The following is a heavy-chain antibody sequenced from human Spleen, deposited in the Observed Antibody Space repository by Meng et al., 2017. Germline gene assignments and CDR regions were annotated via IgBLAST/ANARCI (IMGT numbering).Heavy chain of an antibody. V-gene: IGHV4-34*02. CDR3: ARGPTTMAHDFDY. CDR1: GGSFSGYY. D-gene: IGHD4-11*01. Sequence: QVQLPQWGAGLLKPSETLSLTGAVYGGSFSGYYWSWIRQPPGKGLEWIGEINHSGSTNYNPSLESRATISVDTSQNNLSLKLSSVTAADSAVYYCARGPTTMAHDFDYWGQGTLVTVSS. J-gene: IGHJ4*02. CDR2: INHSGST.